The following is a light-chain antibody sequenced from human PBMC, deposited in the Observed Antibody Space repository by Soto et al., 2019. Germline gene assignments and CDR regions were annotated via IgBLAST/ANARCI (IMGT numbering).Light chain of an antibody. CDR1: QSLMHTNGYNY. J-gene: IGKJ1*01. Sequence: EIVVTQSPLSLPVTPGEPASISCRSSQSLMHTNGYNYLDWYRQKPGQSPQLLIYLGSNRASGVPDRFSGSGSGTDFTLKISRVEADDVGVYYCMQQLQARTFGQGPKVEIK. CDR2: LGS. V-gene: IGKV2-28*01. CDR3: MQQLQART.